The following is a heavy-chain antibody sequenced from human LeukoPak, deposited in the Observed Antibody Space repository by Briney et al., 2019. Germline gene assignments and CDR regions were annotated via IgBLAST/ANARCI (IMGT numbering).Heavy chain of an antibody. CDR3: AKYAYNWNAPDGFDM. D-gene: IGHD1-1*01. V-gene: IGHV3-30*18. J-gene: IGHJ3*02. Sequence: PGGYLRLSCRASRFSFSDYDMHWVRQAPGKGLEWVAVISSDGIRKHYGDSVKGRFTISRDNSESTLFLQMNRLRTDDTSVYFCAKYAYNWNAPDGFDMWGQGTMVIVSS. CDR1: RFSFSDYD. CDR2: ISSDGIRK.